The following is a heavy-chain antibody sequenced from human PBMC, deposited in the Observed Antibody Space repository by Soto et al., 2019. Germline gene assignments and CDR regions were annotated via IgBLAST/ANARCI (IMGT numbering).Heavy chain of an antibody. D-gene: IGHD3-10*01. Sequence: QVPLVQSGAEVKKPGSSVKVSCKTSGVSFNNNGIGWVRQAPGHGLEWMGGVSPPFRTSNYARKFQGRISITADASTGTVNMQRSSLTSEDTAQYYCARVLYYGSGSYSPYGMDVWGQGTTVTVSS. CDR2: VSPPFRTS. V-gene: IGHV1-69*01. CDR1: GVSFNNNG. CDR3: ARVLYYGSGSYSPYGMDV. J-gene: IGHJ6*02.